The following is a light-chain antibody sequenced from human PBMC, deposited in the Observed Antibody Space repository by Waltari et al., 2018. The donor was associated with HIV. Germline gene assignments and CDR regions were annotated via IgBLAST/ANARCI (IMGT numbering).Light chain of an antibody. CDR1: SSNIGSNY. J-gene: IGLJ2*01. Sequence: QSVLTQPPSASGTPGQRVTISCSGSSSNIGSNYVYWYQQHPGTAPKLLIYRNNQRPSGVPDRFSGSKSGTSASLAISGLRSEDEADYYCAAWDDSLLVFGGGTKLTVL. V-gene: IGLV1-47*01. CDR3: AAWDDSLLV. CDR2: RNN.